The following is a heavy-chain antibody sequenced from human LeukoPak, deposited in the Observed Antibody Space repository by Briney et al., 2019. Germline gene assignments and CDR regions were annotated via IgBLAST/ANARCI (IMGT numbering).Heavy chain of an antibody. Sequence: PSETLSLTCAVYSGSFSGYYWTWIHQPPGKGLEWIGEINHSGSTNYNPSLKSRVTISVDTSKTQFSLKLSSVTAADTAVYYCARYSGTGYGMYYFDYWGQGTLVTVSS. CDR3: ARYSGTGYGMYYFDY. D-gene: IGHD1-1*01. CDR1: SGSFSGYY. J-gene: IGHJ4*02. CDR2: INHSGST. V-gene: IGHV4-34*01.